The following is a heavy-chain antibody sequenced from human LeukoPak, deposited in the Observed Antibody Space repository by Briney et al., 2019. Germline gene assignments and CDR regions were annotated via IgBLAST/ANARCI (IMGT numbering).Heavy chain of an antibody. D-gene: IGHD5-12*01. Sequence: GGSLRLSCAASGFTFSSYAMHWVRQAPGKGLEWVAVISYDGSNKYYADSVKGRSTISRDNSKNTLYLQMNSLRAEDTAVYYCARGESGYEKYYFDYWGQGTLVTVSS. V-gene: IGHV3-30*04. CDR1: GFTFSSYA. J-gene: IGHJ4*02. CDR3: ARGESGYEKYYFDY. CDR2: ISYDGSNK.